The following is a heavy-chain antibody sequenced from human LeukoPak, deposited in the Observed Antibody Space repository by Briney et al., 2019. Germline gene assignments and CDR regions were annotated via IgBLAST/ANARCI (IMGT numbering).Heavy chain of an antibody. J-gene: IGHJ3*02. CDR3: VGLGSYYVFGAFDI. D-gene: IGHD1-26*01. Sequence: PSETLSLTCTVSGGSISSGGYYWSWIRQHPGKGLEWIGYIYYSGSTYYNPSLKSRVTISVDTSKNQFSLKLSSVTAADTAVYYCVGLGSYYVFGAFDIWGQGTMVTVSS. V-gene: IGHV4-31*03. CDR1: GGSISSGGYY. CDR2: IYYSGST.